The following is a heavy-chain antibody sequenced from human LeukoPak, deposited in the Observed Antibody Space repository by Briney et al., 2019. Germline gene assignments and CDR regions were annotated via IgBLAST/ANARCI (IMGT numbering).Heavy chain of an antibody. CDR2: FYRGGST. J-gene: IGHJ6*03. CDR1: GFTVSSNY. Sequence: GGALRLSCAASGFTVSSNYMSWVRQAPGKGLEWVSIFYRGGSTYYADSVKGRFTVSRDNSKNILCLQMNSLRAEDTAVYYCARSQDGPGSYFYYFYIDVWGKGTTV. D-gene: IGHD3-10*01. V-gene: IGHV3-66*01. CDR3: ARSQDGPGSYFYYFYIDV.